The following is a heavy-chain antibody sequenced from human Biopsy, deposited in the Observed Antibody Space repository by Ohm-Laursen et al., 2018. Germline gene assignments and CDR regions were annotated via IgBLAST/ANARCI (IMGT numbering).Heavy chain of an antibody. V-gene: IGHV4-59*01. CDR3: ARATNSTGWPYYYFYGMDV. CDR1: GGSISSDY. Sequence: SETLSLTWAVSGGSISSDYWSWIRQTPGKGLEWIGYIYYSGSTNYNPSLKSRVTISVDTSKNPFSLRLNSVTAADTAVYYCARATNSTGWPYYYFYGMDVWGQGTTVTVSS. J-gene: IGHJ6*02. CDR2: IYYSGST. D-gene: IGHD2/OR15-2a*01.